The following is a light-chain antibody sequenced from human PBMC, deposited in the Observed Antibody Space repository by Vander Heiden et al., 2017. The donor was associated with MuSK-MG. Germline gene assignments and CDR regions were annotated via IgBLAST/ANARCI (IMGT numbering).Light chain of an antibody. CDR3: QQSYSSRRT. CDR1: QSISWY. Sequence: DIQMTQSPSSLSASVGDRVTITCRASQSISWYLNWYQQKPGKAPNLLIYGASNLQSGVPSRFSGRGSGTDFTLTISSLQPEDFATYFCQQSYSSRRTFGQGTKLEIK. J-gene: IGKJ2*01. V-gene: IGKV1-39*01. CDR2: GAS.